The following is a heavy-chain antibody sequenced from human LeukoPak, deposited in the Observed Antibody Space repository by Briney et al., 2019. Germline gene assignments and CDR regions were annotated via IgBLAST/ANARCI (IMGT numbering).Heavy chain of an antibody. CDR3: AREVTPYY. CDR2: IKQDGSEK. CDR1: GFTFSNYW. Sequence: PGGSLRLSCAASGFTFSNYWMSWVRQAPGKGLEWVANIKQDGSEKYYVDSVEGRFTISRDNAKNSLYLQMNSLRAEDTAVYYCAREVTPYYWGQGTLVTVSS. J-gene: IGHJ4*02. D-gene: IGHD2-21*02. V-gene: IGHV3-7*01.